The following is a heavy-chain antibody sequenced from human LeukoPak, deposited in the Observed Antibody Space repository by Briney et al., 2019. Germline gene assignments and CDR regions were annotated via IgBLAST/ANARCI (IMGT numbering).Heavy chain of an antibody. CDR1: GFTFSSYA. D-gene: IGHD3-10*01. V-gene: IGHV3-30-3*01. J-gene: IGHJ6*02. Sequence: GGSLRLSCAASGFTFSSYAMHWVRQAPGKGLEWEAVISYDGSNKYYADSVKGRFTISRDNSKNTLYLQMNSLRAEDTAVYYCARDYYGSGSRNGMDVWGQGTTVTVSS. CDR3: ARDYYGSGSRNGMDV. CDR2: ISYDGSNK.